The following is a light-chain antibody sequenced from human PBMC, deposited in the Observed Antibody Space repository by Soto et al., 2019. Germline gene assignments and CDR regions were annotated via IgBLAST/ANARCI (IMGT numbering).Light chain of an antibody. CDR1: QSVSSI. CDR2: GAS. V-gene: IGKV3-15*01. CDR3: QQYNNWPPYT. Sequence: EIEMTQSPATLSVSPGERATLSCRASQSVSSILAWYQQKPGQAPRLLIYGASTRATGIPARFSGSGSGTEFTLTISSLQSEDFAVNYCQQYNNWPPYTFGQGTKLEIK. J-gene: IGKJ2*01.